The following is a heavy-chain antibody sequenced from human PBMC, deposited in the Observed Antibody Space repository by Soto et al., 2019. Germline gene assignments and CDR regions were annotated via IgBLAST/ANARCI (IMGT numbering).Heavy chain of an antibody. CDR2: IYYSGST. CDR3: ASLTGRYYGFDYYYYGMDV. CDR1: GGSISSSSYY. V-gene: IGHV4-39*01. D-gene: IGHD3-10*01. J-gene: IGHJ6*02. Sequence: SETLSLTCTVSGGSISSSSYYWGWIRQPPGKGLEWIGSIYYSGSTYYNPSLKSRVTISVDTSKNQFSLKLSSVTAADTAVYYCASLTGRYYGFDYYYYGMDVWGQGTTVTVS.